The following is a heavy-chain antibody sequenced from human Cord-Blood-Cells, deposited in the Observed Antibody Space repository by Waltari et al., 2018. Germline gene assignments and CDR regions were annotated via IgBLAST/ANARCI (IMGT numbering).Heavy chain of an antibody. J-gene: IGHJ4*02. D-gene: IGHD3-10*01. CDR1: GFTFDDYA. Sequence: EVQLVESGGGLVQPGRSLRLSCAASGFTFDDYALHWVRQASGKGLEWVSGISWNSGSIGYADSVKGRFTISRDNAKNSLYLQMNSLRAEDTALYYCAKDPLYYYGSGSSYYFDYWGQGTLVTVSS. V-gene: IGHV3-9*01. CDR3: AKDPLYYYGSGSSYYFDY. CDR2: ISWNSGSI.